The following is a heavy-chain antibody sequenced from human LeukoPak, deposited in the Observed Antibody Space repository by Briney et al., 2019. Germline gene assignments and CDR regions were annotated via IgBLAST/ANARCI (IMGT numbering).Heavy chain of an antibody. D-gene: IGHD3-9*01. CDR2: IWYDGNNK. Sequence: GGSLRLSCAASGFTFSSYGMHWVRQAPGKGLEWVAVIWYDGNNKYYEDSVKGRFSISRDNSKNTLYLQMNSLRAEDTAVYYCTRDVNLNFFDVWGRGTLVTVSS. CDR3: TRDVNLNFFDV. V-gene: IGHV3-33*01. J-gene: IGHJ2*01. CDR1: GFTFSSYG.